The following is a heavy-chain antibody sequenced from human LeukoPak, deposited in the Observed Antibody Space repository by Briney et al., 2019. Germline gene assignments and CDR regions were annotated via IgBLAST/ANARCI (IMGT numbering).Heavy chain of an antibody. CDR2: ISGSGGST. CDR1: GFTFSSYA. J-gene: IGHJ4*02. CDR3: AKGAWIQLWFPSPEDY. D-gene: IGHD5-18*01. Sequence: GGSLRLSCAASGFTFSSYAMSWVRQAPGKGLEWVSAISGSGGSTYYADSVKGRFTISRDNYKNTLYLQMNSLRAEDTAVYYCAKGAWIQLWFPSPEDYWGQGTLVTVSS. V-gene: IGHV3-23*01.